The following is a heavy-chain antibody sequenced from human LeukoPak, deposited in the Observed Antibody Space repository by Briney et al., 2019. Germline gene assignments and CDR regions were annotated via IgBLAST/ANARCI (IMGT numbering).Heavy chain of an antibody. V-gene: IGHV3-23*01. D-gene: IGHD2-2*01. Sequence: GGSLRLSYAASGFTFSSYTMNWVRQAPGKGLEWVSSISASGGSTYYADSVKGRFTISRDNSKNTLYLQMSSLRAEDTAVYYCATPVDRLLSSYQYYFDYWGQGTLVTVSS. CDR3: ATPVDRLLSSYQYYFDY. CDR1: GFTFSSYT. J-gene: IGHJ4*02. CDR2: ISASGGST.